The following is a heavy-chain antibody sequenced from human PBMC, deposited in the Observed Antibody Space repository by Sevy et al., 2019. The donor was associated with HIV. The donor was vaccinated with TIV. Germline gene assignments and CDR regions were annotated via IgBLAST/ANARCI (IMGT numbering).Heavy chain of an antibody. CDR3: ARESGSGWYVDS. Sequence: GGSLRLSCSTIGFTFSNYGMHWVRQAPGRGLEWVAAIFSDGNYQYYADSVKGRVTISRDNSKNTLYLQMSSLRADDTAMYYCARESGSGWYVDSWGRGTLVTVSS. CDR1: GFTFSNYG. J-gene: IGHJ4*02. CDR2: IFSDGNYQ. V-gene: IGHV3-33*08. D-gene: IGHD6-19*01.